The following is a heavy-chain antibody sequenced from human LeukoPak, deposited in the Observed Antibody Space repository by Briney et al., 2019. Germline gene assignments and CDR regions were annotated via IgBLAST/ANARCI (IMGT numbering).Heavy chain of an antibody. Sequence: KPSQTLSLTCTVSGGSISSGGYSWSWIRQHPGKGLEWIGYIYYSGSTYYNPSLKSRVTISVDTSKNQFSLKLSSVTAADTAVYYCASLKGSLFQHWGQGTLVTVSS. CDR2: IYYSGST. CDR3: ASLKGSLFQH. CDR1: GGSISSGGYS. J-gene: IGHJ1*01. V-gene: IGHV4-31*03.